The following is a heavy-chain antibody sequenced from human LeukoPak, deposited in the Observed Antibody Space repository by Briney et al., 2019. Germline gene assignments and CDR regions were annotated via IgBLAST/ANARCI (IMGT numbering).Heavy chain of an antibody. CDR3: ARVGSWDAFDI. CDR2: ISSNGGST. V-gene: IGHV3-64*01. CDR1: GFTFSSYA. Sequence: GGSLRLSCAASGFTFSSYAMHWVRQAPGKGLEYVSAISSNGGSTYYANSVKGRFTISRDNSKNTLYLQMGGLRAEDMAVYYCARVGSWDAFDIWGQGTMVTVSS. J-gene: IGHJ3*02. D-gene: IGHD1-26*01.